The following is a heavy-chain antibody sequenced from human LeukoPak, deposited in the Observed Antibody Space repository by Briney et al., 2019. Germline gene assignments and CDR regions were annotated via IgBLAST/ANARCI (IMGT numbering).Heavy chain of an antibody. Sequence: KPGESLKISCKGSGYSFTSYWMGWVRQMPGKGLEWVGIIYPGDSDIRYRPSFQGQVTISADKSISTAYLQWSSLKASDTAMYYCARVHGAGTKLEWFDYWGQGTLVTVSS. CDR2: IYPGDSDI. V-gene: IGHV5-51*03. J-gene: IGHJ4*02. CDR3: ARVHGAGTKLEWFDY. D-gene: IGHD6-19*01. CDR1: GYSFTSYW.